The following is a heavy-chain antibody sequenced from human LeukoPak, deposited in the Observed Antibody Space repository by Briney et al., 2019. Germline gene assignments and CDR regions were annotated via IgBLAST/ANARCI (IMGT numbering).Heavy chain of an antibody. CDR3: ARDGWYGPLDY. D-gene: IGHD2-15*01. CDR2: ISSSSSTI. CDR1: GFTFSSYS. Sequence: GGSLRLSCAASGFTFSSYSMNWVRQAPGKGLEWVSYISSSSSTIYYADSVKGRFTISRDNAKNSLYLQMNSLRAEDTAVYYCARDGWYGPLDYWGQGTLVTVSS. J-gene: IGHJ4*02. V-gene: IGHV3-48*04.